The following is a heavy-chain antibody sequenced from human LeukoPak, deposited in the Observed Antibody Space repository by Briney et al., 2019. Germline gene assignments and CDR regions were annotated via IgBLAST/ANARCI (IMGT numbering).Heavy chain of an antibody. J-gene: IGHJ4*02. D-gene: IGHD3-3*01. CDR3: ARVPPRAIFGVVYG. V-gene: IGHV3-66*01. CDR1: GFTVSTNY. CDR2: IYSGGST. Sequence: GGSLRLSCAASGFTVSTNYMSWVRQAPGKGLEWVSVIYSGGSTYYADSVKGRFTISRDNAKNSLYLQMNSLRAEDTAVYYCARVPPRAIFGVVYGWGQGTLVTVSS.